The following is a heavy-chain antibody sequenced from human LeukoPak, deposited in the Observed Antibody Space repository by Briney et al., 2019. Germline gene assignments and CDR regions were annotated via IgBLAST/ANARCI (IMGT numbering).Heavy chain of an antibody. CDR2: IYYSGST. V-gene: IGHV4-59*12. Sequence: SETLSLTCTVSGGSISSYYWSWIRQPPGKGLEWIGYIYYSGSTYYNPSLKSRVTISVDTSKNQFSLKLSSVTAADTAVYYCARGGVDTAMVPDYWGQGTLVTVSS. J-gene: IGHJ4*02. CDR1: GGSISSYY. CDR3: ARGGVDTAMVPDY. D-gene: IGHD5-18*01.